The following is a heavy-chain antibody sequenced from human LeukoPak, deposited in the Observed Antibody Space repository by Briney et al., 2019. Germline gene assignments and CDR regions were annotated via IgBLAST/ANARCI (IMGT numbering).Heavy chain of an antibody. D-gene: IGHD3-9*01. V-gene: IGHV4-39*07. J-gene: IGHJ4*02. CDR1: GGSISSSNYY. CDR3: ARSSLLTGYYYFDY. CDR2: IYYSGST. Sequence: SETLSLTYTVSGGSISSSNYYWGWIRQPPGKGLEWIGSIYYSGSTYYNPSLKSRVTISVDTSKNQFSLKLSSVTAADTAVYYCARSSLLTGYYYFDYWGQGTLVTVSS.